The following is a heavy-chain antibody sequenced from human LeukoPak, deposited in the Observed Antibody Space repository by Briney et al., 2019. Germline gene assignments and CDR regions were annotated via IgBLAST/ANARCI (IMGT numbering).Heavy chain of an antibody. J-gene: IGHJ4*02. D-gene: IGHD3-3*01. CDR3: ARVPYYDFWSGYYTRSFDY. Sequence: SETLSLTCAVYGGSFSGYYWSWTRQPPGKGLEWIGEINHSGSTNYNPSLKSRVTISVDTSKNQFSLKLSSVTAADTAVYYCARVPYYDFWSGYYTRSFDYWGQGTLVTVSS. V-gene: IGHV4-34*01. CDR2: INHSGST. CDR1: GGSFSGYY.